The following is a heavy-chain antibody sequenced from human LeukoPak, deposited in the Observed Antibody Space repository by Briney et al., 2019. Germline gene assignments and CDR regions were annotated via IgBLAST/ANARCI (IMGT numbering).Heavy chain of an antibody. CDR3: VRDCGNTWAYSWGSYFDY. CDR1: GCTFTSYY. Sequence: GASVKISCKASGCTFTSYYIHGVRQAPGQGLEWMGIINPSAGGTQYAQNFQGRVTLTRDTSTRTVYMELTSLGSEDTAVYFCVRDCGNTWAYSWGSYFDYWVLGTLVTVSS. J-gene: IGHJ4*02. CDR2: INPSAGGT. V-gene: IGHV1-46*01. D-gene: IGHD1-7*01.